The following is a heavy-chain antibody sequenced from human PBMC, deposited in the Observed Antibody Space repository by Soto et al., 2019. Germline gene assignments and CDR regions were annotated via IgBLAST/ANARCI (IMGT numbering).Heavy chain of an antibody. Sequence: QVQLVESGGGVVQPGRSLRLSCAASGFTFSSYGMHWVRQAPGKGLEWVAVISYDGSNKYYADSVKGRFTISRDNSKNTLYLQMNSLRAEDTAVYYCAKVLLGYCSGGSCYGLDYWGQGTLVTVSS. V-gene: IGHV3-30*18. CDR3: AKVLLGYCSGGSCYGLDY. CDR1: GFTFSSYG. CDR2: ISYDGSNK. J-gene: IGHJ4*02. D-gene: IGHD2-15*01.